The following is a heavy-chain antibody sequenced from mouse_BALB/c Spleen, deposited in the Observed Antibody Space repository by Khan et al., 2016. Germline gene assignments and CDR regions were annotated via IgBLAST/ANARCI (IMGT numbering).Heavy chain of an antibody. CDR3: PRHRGYYGSSPYFDY. D-gene: IGHD1-1*01. J-gene: IGHJ2*02. Sequence: EVELVESGGGLVRPGGSLKLSCAASGFSFSSYSMSWVRQTPEKRLEWVATISSGGSYTYYPDSMKGRFTISRDNAKNTLYLQMSSLKSEDTAMYYCPRHRGYYGSSPYFDYWGQGTSLTVSS. V-gene: IGHV5-6-4*01. CDR2: ISSGGSYT. CDR1: GFSFSSYS.